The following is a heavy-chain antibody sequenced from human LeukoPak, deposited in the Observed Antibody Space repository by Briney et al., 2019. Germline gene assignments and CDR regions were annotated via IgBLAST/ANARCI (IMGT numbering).Heavy chain of an antibody. CDR3: AGARGSGYQN. CDR1: GGSITSGDYY. J-gene: IGHJ4*02. D-gene: IGHD3-3*01. CDR2: IYSSGST. Sequence: SETLSLTCGVSGGSITSGDYYWSWVRQLPGKGLEWLGYIYSSGSTYYNPSLKSRIAISGDTSKNRFSLNLSSVTAADTGVYYCAGARGSGYQNWGQGTLVTVSA. V-gene: IGHV4-30-4*08.